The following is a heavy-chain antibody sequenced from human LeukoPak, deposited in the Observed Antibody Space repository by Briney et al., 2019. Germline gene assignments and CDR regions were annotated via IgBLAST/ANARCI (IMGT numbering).Heavy chain of an antibody. CDR2: IYYSGST. J-gene: IGHJ3*02. CDR3: ARSVVVVAATLDPAFDI. V-gene: IGHV4-59*01. Sequence: SETLSLNCTVSGGSISSYYWSWIRQPPEKGLEWIGYIYYSGSTKYNPSLKSRVTISVDTSKNQFSLKLSSVTAADTAVYYCARSVVVVAATLDPAFDIWGQGTMVTVPS. CDR1: GGSISSYY. D-gene: IGHD2-15*01.